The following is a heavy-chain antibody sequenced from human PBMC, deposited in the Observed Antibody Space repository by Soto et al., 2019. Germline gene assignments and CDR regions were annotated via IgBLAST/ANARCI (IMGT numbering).Heavy chain of an antibody. CDR2: IYHSGST. Sequence: SETLSLTCAVSGGSISSGGYSWSWIRQSPGKGLEWIGYIYHSGSTYYNPSLKSRVTISVDRSKNQFSLKLSSVTAADTAVYYCARGQVVAAQHWGQGTLVTV. D-gene: IGHD2-15*01. CDR3: ARGQVVAAQH. CDR1: GGSISSGGYS. J-gene: IGHJ4*02. V-gene: IGHV4-30-2*06.